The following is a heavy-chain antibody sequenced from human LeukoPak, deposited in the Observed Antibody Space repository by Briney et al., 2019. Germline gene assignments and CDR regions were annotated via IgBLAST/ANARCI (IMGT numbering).Heavy chain of an antibody. Sequence: SETLSLTCAVYGGSFSGYYWSWIRQPPGKGLEWIGEINHSGGTNYNPSLKSRVTISVDTSKNQFSLKLSSVTAADTAVYYCASSRGTSCHDYWGQGTLVTVSS. D-gene: IGHD2-2*01. V-gene: IGHV4-34*01. J-gene: IGHJ4*02. CDR2: INHSGGT. CDR1: GGSFSGYY. CDR3: ASSRGTSCHDY.